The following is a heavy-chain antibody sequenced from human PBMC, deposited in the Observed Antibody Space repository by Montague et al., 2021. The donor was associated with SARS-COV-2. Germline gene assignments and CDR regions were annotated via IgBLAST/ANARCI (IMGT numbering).Heavy chain of an antibody. D-gene: IGHD3-10*01. Sequence: SETLSLTCAAYGGSFSSYYWNWIRQPPGKGLEWIGEVNHSGSTNYNPSLKSRVTMSVDTSKNQFSLKLSSVTAADTAVYYCARGARQGYGFRLGSFDYWGQGTLVTVSS. CDR1: GGSFSSYY. CDR2: VNHSGST. J-gene: IGHJ4*02. CDR3: ARGARQGYGFRLGSFDY. V-gene: IGHV4-34*01.